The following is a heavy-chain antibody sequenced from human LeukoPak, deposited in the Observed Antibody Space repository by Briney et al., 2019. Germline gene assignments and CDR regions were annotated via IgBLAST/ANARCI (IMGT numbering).Heavy chain of an antibody. J-gene: IGHJ4*02. CDR3: AREDDWNYEDY. V-gene: IGHV3-7*01. D-gene: IGHD1-7*01. Sequence: GGSLGLSCAASGFAFHNYWMSWVRQAPGKGLEWVANIKQDGSEKYYVNSVKGRFTISRDNAKNSLYLQMNSLRAEDTAIYYCAREDDWNYEDYWGQGTLVTVSS. CDR2: IKQDGSEK. CDR1: GFAFHNYW.